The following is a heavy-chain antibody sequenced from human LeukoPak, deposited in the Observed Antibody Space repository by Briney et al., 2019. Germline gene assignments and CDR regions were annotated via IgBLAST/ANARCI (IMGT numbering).Heavy chain of an antibody. Sequence: GGSLRLSCAASGLTVSTTSMTWVRQAPGKGLEWVSDILDDGRIYYADSVKGRFTISRDNAKNSLYLQMNRLRAEDTAVYYCARDRLHCSSTSCYYYYYGMDVWGQGTTVTVSS. J-gene: IGHJ6*02. V-gene: IGHV3-53*01. CDR3: ARDRLHCSSTSCYYYYYGMDV. CDR2: ILDDGRI. CDR1: GLTVSTTS. D-gene: IGHD2-2*01.